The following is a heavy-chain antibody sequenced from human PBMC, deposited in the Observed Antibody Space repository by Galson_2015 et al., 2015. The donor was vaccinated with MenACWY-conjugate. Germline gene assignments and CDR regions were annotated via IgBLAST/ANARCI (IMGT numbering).Heavy chain of an antibody. D-gene: IGHD6-19*01. CDR1: GFTFSDYA. CDR2: IKTDGSST. Sequence: SLRLSCAASGFTFSDYAMNWVRQAPGKGLVWVSRIKTDGSSTDYADSVKGRFTISRDNAKNTLYLQMNSLRADDTAVYYCAREIPVAGPDAFDIWGQGTMVTVSS. V-gene: IGHV3-74*01. J-gene: IGHJ3*02. CDR3: AREIPVAGPDAFDI.